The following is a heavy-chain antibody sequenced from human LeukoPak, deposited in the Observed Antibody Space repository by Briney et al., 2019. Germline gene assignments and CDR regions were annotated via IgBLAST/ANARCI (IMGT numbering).Heavy chain of an antibody. D-gene: IGHD2/OR15-2a*01. Sequence: SETLSLTCTVSGGSISSGGYYWSWIRQHPGKGLEWIGYIYYSGSTYYNPSLKSRVTTSVDTSKNQFSLKLSSVTAADTAVYYCARARDFPIDYWGQGTLVTVSS. CDR3: ARARDFPIDY. CDR1: GGSISSGGYY. J-gene: IGHJ4*02. CDR2: IYYSGST. V-gene: IGHV4-31*03.